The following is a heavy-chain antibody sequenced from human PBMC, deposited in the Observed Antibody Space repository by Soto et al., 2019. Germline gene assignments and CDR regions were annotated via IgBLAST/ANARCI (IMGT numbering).Heavy chain of an antibody. D-gene: IGHD3-16*02. Sequence: GSGPTLVNPTQTLTLTCTFSGFSLTTRGVGVGWIRQSPGEALEWLAVIYWDDDRRYSPSLKSRLTITKDTSKNLVVLLMTNMDPVDTATYFCAHGVITFGGVVGEDAFDIWGQGTTVTVSS. V-gene: IGHV2-5*02. CDR2: IYWDDDR. J-gene: IGHJ3*02. CDR3: AHGVITFGGVVGEDAFDI. CDR1: GFSLTTRGVG.